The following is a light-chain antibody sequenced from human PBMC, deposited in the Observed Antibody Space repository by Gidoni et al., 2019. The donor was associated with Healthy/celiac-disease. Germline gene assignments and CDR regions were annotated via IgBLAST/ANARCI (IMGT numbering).Light chain of an antibody. CDR1: SLRSYY. Sequence: SSELTQDPAVSVALGQTVRITCQGDSLRSYYASWYQQKPGQAPVLVIYGKNNRPSGIPDRFSGSSSGNTASLTITGAQAEDEADYYCNSRDSSSNHLVFGTGTKVTVL. V-gene: IGLV3-19*01. J-gene: IGLJ1*01. CDR2: GKN. CDR3: NSRDSSSNHLV.